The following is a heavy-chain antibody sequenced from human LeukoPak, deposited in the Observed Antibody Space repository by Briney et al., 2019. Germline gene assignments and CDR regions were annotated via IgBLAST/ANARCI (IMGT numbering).Heavy chain of an antibody. Sequence: PSETLSLTCTVSGGSISSGSYYWSWIRQPAGKGLEWIGRIYTSGSTNYNPSLKSRVTISVDTSKNQFSLKLSSVTAADTAVYYCASKGDYRDAFDIWGQGTMVTVSS. J-gene: IGHJ3*02. D-gene: IGHD4-11*01. V-gene: IGHV4-61*02. CDR2: IYTSGST. CDR1: GGSISSGSYY. CDR3: ASKGDYRDAFDI.